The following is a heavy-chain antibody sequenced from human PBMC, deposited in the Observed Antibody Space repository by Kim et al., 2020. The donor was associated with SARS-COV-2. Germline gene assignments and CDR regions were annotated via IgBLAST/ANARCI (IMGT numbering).Heavy chain of an antibody. CDR1: GGSFSGYY. CDR3: ARGYIADY. J-gene: IGHJ4*02. Sequence: SETLSLTCAVYGGSFSGYYWSWIRQPPGKGLEWIGEINHSGSTNYNPSLKSRVTISVDTSKNQFSLKLSSVTAADTAVYYCARGYIADYWGQGTLVTVSS. V-gene: IGHV4-34*01. D-gene: IGHD2-2*02. CDR2: INHSGST.